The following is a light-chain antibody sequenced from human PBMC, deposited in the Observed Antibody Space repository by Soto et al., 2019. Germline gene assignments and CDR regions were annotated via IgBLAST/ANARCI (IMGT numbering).Light chain of an antibody. CDR3: QQYGSYWS. Sequence: DIQMTQSPSTLSASVGDRVTITCRASQSITTWLAWYQQKPGKAPNLLIYDASILESGVPPRFSGSGSGTEFTLTISSLQPDDFATYYCQQYGSYWSFCQVTKVEIE. CDR2: DAS. J-gene: IGKJ1*01. CDR1: QSITTW. V-gene: IGKV1-5*01.